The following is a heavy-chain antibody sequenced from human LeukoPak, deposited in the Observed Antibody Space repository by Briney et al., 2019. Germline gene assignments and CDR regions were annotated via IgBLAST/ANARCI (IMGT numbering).Heavy chain of an antibody. Sequence: PSETLSLTCGVSGGSFSGSYRGWIRQPPGKGLEWIGELNLSGRTNYNSSLTSRVTISLDTSKNQFSLNLRSVTTADTAVYSCARVSISLFGVVTAHFDSWGQRTLVAASS. CDR3: ARVSISLFGVVTAHFDS. CDR1: GGSFSGSY. D-gene: IGHD3-3*01. V-gene: IGHV4-34*01. J-gene: IGHJ4*02. CDR2: LNLSGRT.